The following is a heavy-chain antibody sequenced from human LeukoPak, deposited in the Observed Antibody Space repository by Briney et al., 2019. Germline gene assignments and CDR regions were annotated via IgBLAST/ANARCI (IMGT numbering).Heavy chain of an antibody. CDR3: ARLETYYYDSSGYYYGYFDY. Sequence: PSETLSLTCTVSGGSISSSSYYWGWLRHPPGKGRGWIGTIYYRGSTYNNPSLKSRVTISVDTSKNQFSLKLSSVTAADTAVYYCARLETYYYDSSGYYYGYFDYWGQGTLVTVSS. CDR1: GGSISSSSYY. J-gene: IGHJ4*02. CDR2: IYYRGST. D-gene: IGHD3-22*01. V-gene: IGHV4-39*01.